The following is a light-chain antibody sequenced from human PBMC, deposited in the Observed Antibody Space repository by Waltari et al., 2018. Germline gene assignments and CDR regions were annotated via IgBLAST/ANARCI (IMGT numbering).Light chain of an antibody. CDR1: RSDIGLYDY. Sequence: SALTQPASMSGSPGQSITISCPGTRSDIGLYDYVSWYQQHPGKAPKLIISDVSQRPSGVTARFSGSKSGYTASLTISGLQTEDEADYYCSAYTATDTYVFGSGTTVTVL. CDR3: SAYTATDTYV. J-gene: IGLJ1*01. V-gene: IGLV2-14*03. CDR2: DVS.